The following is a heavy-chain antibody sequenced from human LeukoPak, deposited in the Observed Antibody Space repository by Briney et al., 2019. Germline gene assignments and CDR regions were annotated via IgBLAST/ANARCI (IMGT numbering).Heavy chain of an antibody. V-gene: IGHV4-39*01. J-gene: IGHJ5*02. D-gene: IGHD4-17*01. CDR2: LYFSGNT. CDR1: GGSISSSSYY. CDR3: ARHASYGDKFDP. Sequence: SETLSLTCTVSGGSISSSSYYWGWIRQPPGKGLEWIGRLYFSGNTYYNPSLKSRATISVDTPKNHFSLKLSSVTAADTAVYYCARHASYGDKFDPWGQGTLVTVSS.